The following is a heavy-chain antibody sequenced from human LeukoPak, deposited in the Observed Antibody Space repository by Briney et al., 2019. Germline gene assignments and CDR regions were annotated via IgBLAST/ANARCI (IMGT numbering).Heavy chain of an antibody. Sequence: GGSLRLSCAASGFTVSTNYMSWVRQAPGKGLEWVSGISGRGASKYYADSVKGRFTISRDNSKNTLYLQMNSLRAEDTAVYYCAKGVVVAPDVTPFDYWGQGTLVTVSS. CDR3: AKGVVVAPDVTPFDY. CDR1: GFTVSTNY. CDR2: ISGRGASK. J-gene: IGHJ4*02. D-gene: IGHD2-2*01. V-gene: IGHV3-23*01.